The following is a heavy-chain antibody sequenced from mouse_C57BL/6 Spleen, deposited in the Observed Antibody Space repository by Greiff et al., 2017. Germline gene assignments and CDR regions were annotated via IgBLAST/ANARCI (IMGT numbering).Heavy chain of an antibody. V-gene: IGHV1-7*01. D-gene: IGHD1-1*01. CDR2: INPSSGYT. J-gene: IGHJ4*01. Sequence: QVQLQQSGAELAKPGASVKLSCKASGYTFTSYWMHWVKQRPGQGLEWIGYINPSSGYTKYNQKFKDKATLTADKSSSTAYMQLSSLTYEDSAVYYCASPTVVENYAMDYWGQGTSVTVSS. CDR3: ASPTVVENYAMDY. CDR1: GYTFTSYW.